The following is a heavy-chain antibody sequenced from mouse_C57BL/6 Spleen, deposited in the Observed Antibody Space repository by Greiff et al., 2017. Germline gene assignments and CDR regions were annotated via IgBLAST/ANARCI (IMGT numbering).Heavy chain of an antibody. CDR1: GYAFSSSW. J-gene: IGHJ1*03. CDR3: GRAAGTGYFDV. D-gene: IGHD4-1*01. V-gene: IGHV1-82*01. CDR2: IYPGDGDT. Sequence: QVQLQQSGPELVKPGASVKISCKASGYAFSSSWMNWVKQRPGKGLEWIGRIYPGDGDTNYNGKFKGKATLTADKSSSTAYMQLSSLTSEDSAVYFCGRAAGTGYFDVWGTGTTVTGSS.